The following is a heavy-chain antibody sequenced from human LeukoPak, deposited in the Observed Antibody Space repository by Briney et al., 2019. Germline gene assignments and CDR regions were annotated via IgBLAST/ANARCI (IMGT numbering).Heavy chain of an antibody. J-gene: IGHJ5*02. V-gene: IGHV3-53*01. CDR3: AKGDSSGWYESNWFDP. Sequence: GGSLRLSCAASGFTVSSNYMSWVRQAPGKGLQWVPVIYSDGGTYYADSVKGRFTISRDNSKNTLSLQMNSLRAEDTAVYYCAKGDSSGWYESNWFDPWGQGTLDTVSS. CDR2: IYSDGGT. CDR1: GFTVSSNY. D-gene: IGHD6-19*01.